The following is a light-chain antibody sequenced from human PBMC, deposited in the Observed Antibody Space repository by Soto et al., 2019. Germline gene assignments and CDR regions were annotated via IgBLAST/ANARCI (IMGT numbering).Light chain of an antibody. J-gene: IGKJ5*01. CDR3: QNHDSAPIT. Sequence: DIQMTQSPSSLSASVGDRGTVSCRASQGISNYLAWYQQKPGKVPKLLIYAASTLQSGVPSRFSGSGSGTDFTLTISSLQPGDVATYYCQNHDSAPITFGRGTRLEIK. CDR1: QGISNY. V-gene: IGKV1-27*01. CDR2: AAS.